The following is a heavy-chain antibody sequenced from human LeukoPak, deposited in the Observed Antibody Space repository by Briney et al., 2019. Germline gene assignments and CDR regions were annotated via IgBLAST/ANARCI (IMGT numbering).Heavy chain of an antibody. CDR1: GFTFSSYA. Sequence: QPGGSLRLSCAASGFTFSSYAMSWVRQAPGKGLEWVSTIGGSGDNTYYADSVKGRVTISRDNSKNTVYLQMKSLRAEDTAVYYCAKERTFGAHWYFDLWGRGTLVTVSS. J-gene: IGHJ2*01. D-gene: IGHD3-10*01. CDR3: AKERTFGAHWYFDL. CDR2: IGGSGDNT. V-gene: IGHV3-23*01.